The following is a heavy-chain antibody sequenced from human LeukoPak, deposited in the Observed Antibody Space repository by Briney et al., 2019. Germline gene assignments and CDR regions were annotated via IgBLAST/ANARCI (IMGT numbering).Heavy chain of an antibody. Sequence: GGSLRLSCAASGFTFNVLAMTWVRQAPGKGLEWVSSIGDAGTYYADSVKGRFTISRDNSKNMLYLQLNSLRAGDTAMYYCTENLGPFDVLGQGTMVTVSS. CDR2: IGDAGT. V-gene: IGHV3-23*01. CDR1: GFTFNVLA. D-gene: IGHD3-16*01. J-gene: IGHJ3*01. CDR3: TENLGPFDV.